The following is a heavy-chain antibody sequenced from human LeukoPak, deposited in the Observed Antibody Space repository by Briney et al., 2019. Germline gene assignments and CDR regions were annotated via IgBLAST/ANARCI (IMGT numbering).Heavy chain of an antibody. D-gene: IGHD3-10*01. CDR2: MNPNSGNI. J-gene: IGHJ4*02. V-gene: IGHV1-8*01. CDR3: ARAITMVRGVIGRY. Sequence: ASVKVSCKASGYTFTSYDINWVRQATGQGLEWMGWMNPNSGNIGYAQKFQGRVTMTRNTSISTAYMELSSLRSEDTAVYYCARAITMVRGVIGRYWGQGTLVTVSS. CDR1: GYTFTSYD.